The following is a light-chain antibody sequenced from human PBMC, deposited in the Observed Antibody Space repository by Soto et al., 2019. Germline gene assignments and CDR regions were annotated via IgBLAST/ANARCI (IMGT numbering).Light chain of an antibody. J-gene: IGKJ1*01. CDR2: GVS. Sequence: VMTQSPGTLSVSPGERATLSCRASQSVDTNLAWYQQKPGQAPRLLISGVSTRATGVSARFSGSGSGTEFTLTISSLQSEDFAVYYCQQYQYWPPRTFGQGTKVEIK. V-gene: IGKV3-15*01. CDR1: QSVDTN. CDR3: QQYQYWPPRT.